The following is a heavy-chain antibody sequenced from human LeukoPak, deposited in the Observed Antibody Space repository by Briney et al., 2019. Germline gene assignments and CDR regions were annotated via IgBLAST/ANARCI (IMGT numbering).Heavy chain of an antibody. CDR3: AGGHPTMFGVVIRVY. Sequence: GAAVTVSCKASGYTFTSYGISWVRQAPGQGLEWMGWISAYNGNTNYAQKLQGRVTMTTDTSTSTAYMELRSLRSDDTAVYYCAGGHPTMFGVVIRVYWGQGTLVTVSS. D-gene: IGHD3-3*01. CDR2: ISAYNGNT. CDR1: GYTFTSYG. V-gene: IGHV1-18*01. J-gene: IGHJ4*02.